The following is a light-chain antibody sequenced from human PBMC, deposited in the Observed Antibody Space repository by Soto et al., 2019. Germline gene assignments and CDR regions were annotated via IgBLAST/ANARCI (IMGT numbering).Light chain of an antibody. CDR1: SRDVDAYNY. J-gene: IGLJ2*01. Sequence: QSALTQPASVSGSPGQSITISCTGTSRDVDAYNYVSWFQQHPGKALKLLIYEVTKRPSGVSNRFSGSKSGDTASLTISGLQADDEAQYYCNSYTNNNTPEVVVGGGTKLTVL. CDR2: EVT. CDR3: NSYTNNNTPEVV. V-gene: IGLV2-14*01.